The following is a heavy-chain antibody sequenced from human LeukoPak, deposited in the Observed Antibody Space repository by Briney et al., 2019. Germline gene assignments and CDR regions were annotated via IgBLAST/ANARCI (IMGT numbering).Heavy chain of an antibody. Sequence: SETLSLTCTVSGGSISSSSYYWGWIRQPPGKGLEWIGSIYYSGSTYYNPSLKSRVTISVDTSKNQFSLKLSSETAADTAVYYCARHLGGYDYVWGSYRIQKFDYWGQGTLVTVSS. CDR3: ARHLGGYDYVWGSYRIQKFDY. CDR2: IYYSGST. J-gene: IGHJ4*02. CDR1: GGSISSSSYY. V-gene: IGHV4-39*01. D-gene: IGHD3-16*02.